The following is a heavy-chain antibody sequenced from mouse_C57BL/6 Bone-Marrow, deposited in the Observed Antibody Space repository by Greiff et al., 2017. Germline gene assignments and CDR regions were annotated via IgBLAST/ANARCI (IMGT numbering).Heavy chain of an antibody. CDR3: ARRPDYCGYYAMDY. CDR2: ISNLAYSI. CDR1: GFTFSDYG. V-gene: IGHV5-15*01. Sequence: EVKLVESGGGLVQPGGSLKLSCAASGFTFSDYGMAWVRQAPRKGPEWVAFISNLAYSIYYADTVTGRFTISRENAKNTLYLEMSSLRSEDTAMYYCARRPDYCGYYAMDYWGQGTSVTVSS. D-gene: IGHD1-1*01. J-gene: IGHJ4*01.